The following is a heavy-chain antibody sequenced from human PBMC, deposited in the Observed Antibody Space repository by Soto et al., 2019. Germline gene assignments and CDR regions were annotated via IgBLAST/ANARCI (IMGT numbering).Heavy chain of an antibody. V-gene: IGHV1-8*01. CDR3: ARERTGTTSMDA. Sequence: QVQLVQSGAGVKKPGASVTVYCKASGYTFTSYDINWVRQATGQGLEWMGWMNPNSGNTGYAQKFQGRVTMTRNTSISTAYMELRSLRSEDTAVYYCARERTGTTSMDAWGQGTTVTVSS. D-gene: IGHD1-1*01. CDR2: MNPNSGNT. J-gene: IGHJ6*02. CDR1: GYTFTSYD.